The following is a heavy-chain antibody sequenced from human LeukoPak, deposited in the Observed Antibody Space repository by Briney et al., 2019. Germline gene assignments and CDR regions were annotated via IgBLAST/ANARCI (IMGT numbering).Heavy chain of an antibody. J-gene: IGHJ5*02. CDR1: GGSITSYH. V-gene: IGHV4-59*01. CDR2: ISYSGST. Sequence: SETLSLTCTVSGGSITSYHWSWIRQPPGKGLEWIGYISYSGSTNYNPSLKSRVTISVDTSKNQFSLKLSSVTAADTAVYYCASGGYCGSTSCYPNWFDPWGQGTLVTVSS. CDR3: ASGGYCGSTSCYPNWFDP. D-gene: IGHD2-2*01.